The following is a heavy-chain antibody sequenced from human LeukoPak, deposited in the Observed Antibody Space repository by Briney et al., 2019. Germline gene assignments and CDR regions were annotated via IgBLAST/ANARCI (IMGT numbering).Heavy chain of an antibody. V-gene: IGHV3-23*01. D-gene: IGHD7-27*01. J-gene: IGHJ4*02. CDR2: ITGGGENT. Sequence: PGKSLRLSCAASGFTFGSYAMTWVRQAPGKGLEWVSTITGGGENTYYADSVRGRFTISRDNSKTTLHLQMNGLRAEDTAVYYCAEVLTGSQDYWGQGTLVTVSS. CDR1: GFTFGSYA. CDR3: AEVLTGSQDY.